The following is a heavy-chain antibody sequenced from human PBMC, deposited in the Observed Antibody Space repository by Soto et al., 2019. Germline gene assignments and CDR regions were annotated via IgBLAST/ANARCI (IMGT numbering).Heavy chain of an antibody. J-gene: IGHJ4*02. D-gene: IGHD6-13*01. CDR2: IYYSGST. Sequence: SETLSLTCTVSGGSISSGGYYWSWIRQHPGKGLEWIGYIYYSGSTYYNPSLKSRVTISVDTSKNQFSLKLSSVTAADTAVYYCAREVLMISPNSSSWAFDYWGQGTLVTVSS. CDR3: AREVLMISPNSSSWAFDY. CDR1: GGSISSGGYY. V-gene: IGHV4-31*03.